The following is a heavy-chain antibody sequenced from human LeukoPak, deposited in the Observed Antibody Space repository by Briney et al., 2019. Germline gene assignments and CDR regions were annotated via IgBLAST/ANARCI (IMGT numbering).Heavy chain of an antibody. D-gene: IGHD2-2*01. J-gene: IGHJ5*02. CDR3: ARAGAVPAGYNWFDP. V-gene: IGHV1-69*13. CDR2: IIPIFGTA. Sequence: ASVKVSCKASGGTFSSYAISWVRQAPGQGLEWMGGIIPIFGTANYAQKFQGRVTITADESTSTAYMELSSLRSADTAVYYCARAGAVPAGYNWFDPWGQGTLVTVSS. CDR1: GGTFSSYA.